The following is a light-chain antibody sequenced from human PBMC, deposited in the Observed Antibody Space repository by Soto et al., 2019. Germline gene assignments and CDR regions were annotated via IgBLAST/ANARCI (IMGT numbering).Light chain of an antibody. V-gene: IGKV1-5*01. Sequence: DIQMTQSPSTLSASVGDRVTITCRASQSISSWLAWYQQKPGKAPKLLIYDASSLESGVPSRFSGSGSGTEFTLNISSRQPDDFATYYCQQYNSYSPTFGQGTKVEIK. J-gene: IGKJ1*01. CDR3: QQYNSYSPT. CDR1: QSISSW. CDR2: DAS.